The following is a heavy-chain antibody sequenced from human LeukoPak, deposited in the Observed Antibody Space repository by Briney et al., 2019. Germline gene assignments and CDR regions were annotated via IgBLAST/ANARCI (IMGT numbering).Heavy chain of an antibody. Sequence: ASVKVSCKASGYTSTSYGISWVRQAPGQGLEWMGWISAYNGNTNYAQKLQGRVTMTTDTSTSTAYMELRSLRSDDTAVYYCARVFGYCSSTSCYGLRYWFDPWGQGTLVTVSS. CDR3: ARVFGYCSSTSCYGLRYWFDP. D-gene: IGHD2-2*03. V-gene: IGHV1-18*01. CDR1: GYTSTSYG. J-gene: IGHJ5*02. CDR2: ISAYNGNT.